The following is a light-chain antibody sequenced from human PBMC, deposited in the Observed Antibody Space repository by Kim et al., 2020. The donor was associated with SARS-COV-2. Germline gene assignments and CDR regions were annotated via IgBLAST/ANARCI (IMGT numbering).Light chain of an antibody. J-gene: IGKJ1*01. V-gene: IGKV1-5*03. CDR2: KAS. CDR1: QSISSW. Sequence: ASVGDRVTITCRASQSISSWLAWYQQKPGKAPKHLIYKASSLESGVPSRFSGRGSGTEFTLTISSLQPDDFATYYCQQYNSYSWTFGQGTKVDIK. CDR3: QQYNSYSWT.